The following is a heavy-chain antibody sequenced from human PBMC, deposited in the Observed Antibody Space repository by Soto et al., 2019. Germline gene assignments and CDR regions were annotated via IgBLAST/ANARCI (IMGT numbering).Heavy chain of an antibody. CDR1: GYSFTGNS. CDR2: MNPNSGNT. V-gene: IGHV1-8*02. J-gene: IGHJ4*02. CDR3: ATVEPHYDRWLRLAGFGY. Sequence: ASVKVSCKASGYSFTGNSMHWVRRATGQGLEWMGWMNPNSGNTGYAQKFQGRVTMNRNTSISTAYMELSSLRSEDTAVYYCATVEPHYDRWLRLAGFGYWGQGTLVTVSS. D-gene: IGHD5-12*01.